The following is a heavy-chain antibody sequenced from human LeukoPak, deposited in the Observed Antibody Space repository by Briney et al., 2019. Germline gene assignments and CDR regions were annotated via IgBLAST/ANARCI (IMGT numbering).Heavy chain of an antibody. J-gene: IGHJ4*02. CDR2: INPNSGGT. V-gene: IGHV1-2*02. Sequence: GASVKVSCKASGYTFTGYYMRWVRQAPGQGLEWMGWINPNSGGTNYAQKFQGRVTMTRDTSISTAYMELSRLRSDDTAVYYCARSVVVVAAISFDYWGQGTLVTVSS. D-gene: IGHD2-15*01. CDR1: GYTFTGYY. CDR3: ARSVVVVAAISFDY.